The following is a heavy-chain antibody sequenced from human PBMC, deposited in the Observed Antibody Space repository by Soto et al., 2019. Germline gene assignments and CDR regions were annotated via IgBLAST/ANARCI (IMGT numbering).Heavy chain of an antibody. Sequence: QVQLVESGGGVVQPGRSLRLSCAASGFTFSSYVMHWVRQAPGKGLEWVAIISYDGSNKYYADSVKGRFTISRDNSKNTLYLQMNSLRAEDTAVYYCAKEYNSYDSSGYFDYWGQGTLVTVSS. CDR1: GFTFSSYV. CDR3: AKEYNSYDSSGYFDY. D-gene: IGHD3-22*01. CDR2: ISYDGSNK. J-gene: IGHJ4*02. V-gene: IGHV3-30*18.